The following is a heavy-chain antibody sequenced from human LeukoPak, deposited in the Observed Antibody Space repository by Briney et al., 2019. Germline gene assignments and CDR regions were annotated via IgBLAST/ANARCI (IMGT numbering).Heavy chain of an antibody. D-gene: IGHD2-8*01. Sequence: SQTLSLSSALSGDTPSSNSAAWNWIRQSPSRGLEWLGMTYYMSTWYIEYAVTVKSRTAIKPDTSNNQFSLHRNSVTPEDTAVYYCARDRVWAFDIWGQGTMVTVSS. V-gene: IGHV6-1*01. CDR1: GDTPSSNSAA. CDR2: TYYMSTWYI. CDR3: ARDRVWAFDI. J-gene: IGHJ3*02.